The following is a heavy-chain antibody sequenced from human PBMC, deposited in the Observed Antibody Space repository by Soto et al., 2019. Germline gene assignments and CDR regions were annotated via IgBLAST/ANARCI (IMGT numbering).Heavy chain of an antibody. Sequence: EVQLLESGGDLVQPGGSLRLSRAASGLTFRRYAMTWVRQAPGTGLEWVSSITASGGSTYYADSVKGRFAISRDNSKNTLFLQMNRLRAEDTAVYYCAKNGRAVDIIIPTVDAFDIWGRGTMVTVSS. CDR3: AKNGRAVDIIIPTVDAFDI. CDR2: ITASGGST. CDR1: GLTFRRYA. V-gene: IGHV3-23*01. D-gene: IGHD3-9*01. J-gene: IGHJ3*02.